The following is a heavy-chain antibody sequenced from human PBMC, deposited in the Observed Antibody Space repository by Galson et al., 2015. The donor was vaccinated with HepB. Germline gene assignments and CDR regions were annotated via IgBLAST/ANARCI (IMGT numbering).Heavy chain of an antibody. Sequence: SVKVSCKVSGYTLTELSMHWVRQAPGKGLEWMGGFDPEDGETIYAQKFQGRVTMTEDTSTDTAYMELSSLRSEDTAVYYCATDRGQWELLRFPAFDIWGQGTMVTVSS. V-gene: IGHV1-24*01. CDR2: FDPEDGET. J-gene: IGHJ3*02. CDR3: ATDRGQWELLRFPAFDI. CDR1: GYTLTELS. D-gene: IGHD1-26*01.